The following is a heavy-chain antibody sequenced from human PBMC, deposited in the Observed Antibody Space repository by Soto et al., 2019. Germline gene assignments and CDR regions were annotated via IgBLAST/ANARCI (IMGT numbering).Heavy chain of an antibody. J-gene: IGHJ6*02. D-gene: IGHD1-7*01. CDR2: IWYDGSNK. V-gene: IGHV3-33*01. CDR3: ARVITGTTQYYYYGMDV. Sequence: GGSLRLSCAASGFTFSSYGMHWVRQAPGKGLEWVAVIWYDGSNKYYADSVKGRFTISRDNSKNALYLQMNSLRAEDTAVYYCARVITGTTQYYYYGMDVWGQGTTVTVSS. CDR1: GFTFSSYG.